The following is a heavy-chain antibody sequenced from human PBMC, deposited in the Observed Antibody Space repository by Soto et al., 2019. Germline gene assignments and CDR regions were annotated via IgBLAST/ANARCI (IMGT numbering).Heavy chain of an antibody. CDR3: ARGPSYSSGWYKSGYFDY. V-gene: IGHV1-18*01. CDR2: SSAYNGKT. D-gene: IGHD6-19*01. Sequence: ASVKVSCKASGYTFISYGISWVRQAPGQGLEWMGWSSAYNGKTNYAQKLQDRVTMTTDTSTSTAYMELRSLRSDDTAVYYCARGPSYSSGWYKSGYFDYWGQGALVTVSS. J-gene: IGHJ4*02. CDR1: GYTFISYG.